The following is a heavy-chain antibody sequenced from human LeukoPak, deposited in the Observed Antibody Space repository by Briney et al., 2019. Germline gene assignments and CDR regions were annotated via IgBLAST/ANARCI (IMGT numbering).Heavy chain of an antibody. Sequence: GESLKTSCKGSGYTFPSYWLGWVRHMPGKGLEWMGNIHPDDSDTRYSPSFQGQVTISADKSISTAYLQWSSLKASDTAMYYCARRYCSGRNCYYFDYWGQGTLVTVSS. CDR1: GYTFPSYW. D-gene: IGHD2-15*01. CDR2: IHPDDSDT. V-gene: IGHV5-51*01. CDR3: ARRYCSGRNCYYFDY. J-gene: IGHJ4*02.